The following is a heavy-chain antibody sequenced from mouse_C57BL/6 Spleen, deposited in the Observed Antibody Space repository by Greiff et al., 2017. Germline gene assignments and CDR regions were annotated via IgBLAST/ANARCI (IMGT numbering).Heavy chain of an antibody. CDR1: GYTFTEYT. J-gene: IGHJ3*01. CDR3: ARHDLYYYGSSPWFAY. V-gene: IGHV1-62-2*01. Sequence: QVQLQQSGAELVKPGASVKLSCKASGYTFTEYTIHWVKQRSGQGLEWIGWFYPGSGSIKYNEKFKDKDTLTADKSSSTVYMELSRLTSEDSAVYVCARHDLYYYGSSPWFAYWGQGILVTVSA. CDR2: FYPGSGSI. D-gene: IGHD1-1*01.